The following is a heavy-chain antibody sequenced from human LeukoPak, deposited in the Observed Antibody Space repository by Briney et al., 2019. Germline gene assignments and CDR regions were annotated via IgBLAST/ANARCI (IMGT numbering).Heavy chain of an antibody. CDR3: ARQEYDTSGYSIRY. CDR1: GYTFNTYW. V-gene: IGHV5-51*01. J-gene: IGHJ4*02. D-gene: IGHD3-22*01. Sequence: GESLKISCKGSGYTFNTYWIGWVRQMPGKGLERMGIIYPGDSDTRYSPSFQGQVTISADKSITTAYLQWSSLKASDTAMYYCARQEYDTSGYSIRYWGQGTLVTVSS. CDR2: IYPGDSDT.